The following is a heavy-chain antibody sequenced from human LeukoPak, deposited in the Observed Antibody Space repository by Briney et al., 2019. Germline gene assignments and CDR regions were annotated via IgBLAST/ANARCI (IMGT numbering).Heavy chain of an antibody. CDR2: ISSSSGDI. CDR1: GFIFSSYA. J-gene: IGHJ3*01. CDR3: VRDYGGSSGAFDL. D-gene: IGHD4-23*01. V-gene: IGHV3-21*01. Sequence: GGSLRLSCRASGFIFSSYALNWVRRAPGQGLEWVSSISSSSGDIYYTDSVKGRFTISRDNARKSLYLQMNSLRVEDTAVYYCVRDYGGSSGAFDLWGQGTMVTVSS.